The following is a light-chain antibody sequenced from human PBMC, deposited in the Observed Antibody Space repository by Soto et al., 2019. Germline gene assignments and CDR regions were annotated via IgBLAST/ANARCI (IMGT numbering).Light chain of an antibody. J-gene: IGLJ2*01. V-gene: IGLV2-14*02. CDR1: SSNVGSYKL. Sequence: QSALTQPASVSGSPGQSITISCTGTSSNVGSYKLVSWYQQHPGKAPKLMIFEVNKRPSGVSNRFSGSKSGNTASLAVTGLQAVDEADYYCQSFDSSLGRWIFGGGTKLTVL. CDR2: EVN. CDR3: QSFDSSLGRWI.